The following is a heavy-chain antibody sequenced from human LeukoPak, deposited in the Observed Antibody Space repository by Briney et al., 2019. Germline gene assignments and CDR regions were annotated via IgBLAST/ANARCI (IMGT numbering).Heavy chain of an antibody. D-gene: IGHD6-19*01. V-gene: IGHV4-59*01. CDR2: IYYSGST. Sequence: SETLSLTCTVSGGSISSYYWSWIRQPPGKGLEWIGYIYYSGSTNYNPSLKSRVTIPVDTSKNQFSLKLSSVTAADTAVYYCAREVAEDYYYYGMDVWGKGTTVTVSS. CDR1: GGSISSYY. J-gene: IGHJ6*04. CDR3: AREVAEDYYYYGMDV.